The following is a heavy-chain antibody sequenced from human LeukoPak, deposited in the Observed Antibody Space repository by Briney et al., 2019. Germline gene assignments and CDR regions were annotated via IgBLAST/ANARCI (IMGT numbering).Heavy chain of an antibody. J-gene: IGHJ4*02. V-gene: IGHV3-23*01. CDR2: TSGCGGST. Sequence: GGSLRLSCAASGFTSSSYAMSWVRQAAEKGLGWVSATSGCGGSTYYTDSVKGRFSISRDNTKSTLYLQMNSLRAEDTAVYYCALGYCSSRTHFDYWGQGTLVTVSS. D-gene: IGHD2-2*01. CDR3: ALGYCSSRTHFDY. CDR1: GFTSSSYA.